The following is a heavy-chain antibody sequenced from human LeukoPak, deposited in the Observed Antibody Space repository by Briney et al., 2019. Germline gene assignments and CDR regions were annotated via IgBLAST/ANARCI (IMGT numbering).Heavy chain of an antibody. J-gene: IGHJ4*02. D-gene: IGHD6-6*01. Sequence: GGSLRLSCAASGFTFSSHSMNWVRQAPGKGLEWVSYISSSFSTIYYADSVKGRFTISRDNAKNSLYLQMNSLRAEDTAVYYCARAEYGSSADYFDYWGQGTLVTVSS. CDR3: ARAEYGSSADYFDY. CDR2: ISSSFSTI. V-gene: IGHV3-48*01. CDR1: GFTFSSHS.